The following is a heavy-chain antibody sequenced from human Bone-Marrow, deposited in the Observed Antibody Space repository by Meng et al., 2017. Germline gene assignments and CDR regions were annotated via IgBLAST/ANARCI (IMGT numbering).Heavy chain of an antibody. J-gene: IGHJ4*02. CDR3: STGWDFDY. CDR1: GFTFSNAW. CDR2: IKSKSDGGTI. D-gene: IGHD1-26*01. Sequence: GQLVESGGGVVQPGGSLRLSCAGSGFTFSNAWMNWVRQAPGKGLEWVGRIKSKSDGGTIEYAAPVKGRIAISRDDSKNTVYLQVNALNTEDTGVYYCSTGWDFDYWGQGTLVTVSS. V-gene: IGHV3-15*01.